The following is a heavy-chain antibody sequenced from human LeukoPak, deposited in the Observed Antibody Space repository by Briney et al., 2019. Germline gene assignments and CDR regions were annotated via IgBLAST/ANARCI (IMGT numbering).Heavy chain of an antibody. D-gene: IGHD3-16*01. J-gene: IGHJ4*02. Sequence: GGSLRLSCVASGFTYRRYSMNWVRQAPGKGLEWVSVIYSGGSTYYADSVKGRFTISRHNSKNTLYLQMNSLRAEDTAVYYCAREQGGLSYWGQGTLVTVSS. CDR3: AREQGGLSY. CDR2: IYSGGST. V-gene: IGHV3-53*04. CDR1: GFTYRRYS.